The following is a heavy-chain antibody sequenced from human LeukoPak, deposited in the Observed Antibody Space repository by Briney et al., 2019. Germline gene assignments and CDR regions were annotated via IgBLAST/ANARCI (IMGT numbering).Heavy chain of an antibody. CDR3: ARCDSSSWEDYYYYYGMDV. CDR2: INHSGST. Sequence: PSETLSLTCAVYGGSFSGYYWSWIRQPPGKGLEWIGEINHSGSTNYNPSLKSRVTISVDTSKNQFSLKLSSVTAADTAVYYCARCDSSSWEDYYYYYGMDVWGQGTTVTVSS. CDR1: GGSFSGYY. V-gene: IGHV4-34*01. J-gene: IGHJ6*02. D-gene: IGHD6-13*01.